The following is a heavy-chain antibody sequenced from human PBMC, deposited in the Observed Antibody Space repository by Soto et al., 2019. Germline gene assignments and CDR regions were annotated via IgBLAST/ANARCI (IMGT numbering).Heavy chain of an antibody. CDR3: ARSEFSRDGYNWRNINNWFDP. D-gene: IGHD5-12*01. CDR2: IYYSGST. V-gene: IGHV4-31*03. J-gene: IGHJ5*02. CDR1: GGSISSGGYY. Sequence: SETLSLTCTVSGGSISSGGYYWSWIRQHPGKGLEWIGYIYYSGSTYYNPSLKSRVTISVDTSKNQFSLKLSSVTAADTAVYYCARSEFSRDGYNWRNINNWFDPWGQGTLVTVSS.